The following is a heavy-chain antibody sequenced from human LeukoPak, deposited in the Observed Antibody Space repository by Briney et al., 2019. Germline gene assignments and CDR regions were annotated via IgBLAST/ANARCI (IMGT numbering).Heavy chain of an antibody. CDR2: ISGSGGST. CDR1: GFTFSSYA. CDR3: AKATTVTKGPLDY. J-gene: IGHJ4*02. Sequence: PGGSLRLSCAASGFTFSSYAMSWVRQAPGKGLERVSAISGSGGSTYYADSVKGRFTISRDNSKNTLYLQMNSPRAEDTAVYYCAKATTVTKGPLDYWGQGALVTVSS. D-gene: IGHD4-17*01. V-gene: IGHV3-23*01.